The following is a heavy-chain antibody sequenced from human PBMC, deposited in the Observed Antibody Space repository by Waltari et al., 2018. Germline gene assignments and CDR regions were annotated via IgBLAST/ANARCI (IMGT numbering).Heavy chain of an antibody. J-gene: IGHJ1*01. CDR1: GSTFSDYA. CDR2: ISHDATKK. D-gene: IGHD4-17*01. CDR3: AKDDYGDEYFQH. V-gene: IGHV3-33*05. Sequence: QVQLVESGGGVVQPGGSLSLSCTASGSTFSDYAMHWVRQAPGKGLEWVALISHDATKKNYAQSLQGRFTISRDNSRNTLYLEINNVRVADTALYYCAKDDYGDEYFQHWGQGTLVTVSS.